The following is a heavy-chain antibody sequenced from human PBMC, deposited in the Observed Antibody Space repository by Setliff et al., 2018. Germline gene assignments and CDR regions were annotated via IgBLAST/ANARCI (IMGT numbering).Heavy chain of an antibody. CDR1: GYTFRSYA. J-gene: IGHJ5*02. Sequence: ASVKVSCKASGYTFRSYAMNWVRQAPGQGLEWMGWINTNTGNPTYAQGFTGRFVFSLDTSVNTAYLQISSLKAEDTAVYYCVRDGRRWLWFGELSREDWFDPWGQGTLVTVSS. CDR3: VRDGRRWLWFGELSREDWFDP. V-gene: IGHV7-4-1*02. CDR2: INTNTGNP. D-gene: IGHD3-10*01.